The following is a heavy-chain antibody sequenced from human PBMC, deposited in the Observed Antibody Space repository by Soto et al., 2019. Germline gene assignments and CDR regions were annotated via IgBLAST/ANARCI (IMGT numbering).Heavy chain of an antibody. J-gene: IGHJ5*02. CDR2: IYYSGST. Sequence: LELLSVRNRVSEGSIRDLGCCRSLIQQPPGKGLEWIGYIYYSGSTNYNPSLKSRVTISVDTSKNQFSLKLSSVTAADTAVYYCARDMFYDSSGLSWFDPWGQGTLLTVSS. V-gene: IGHV4-61*08. D-gene: IGHD3-22*01. CDR1: EGSIRDLGCC. CDR3: ARDMFYDSSGLSWFDP.